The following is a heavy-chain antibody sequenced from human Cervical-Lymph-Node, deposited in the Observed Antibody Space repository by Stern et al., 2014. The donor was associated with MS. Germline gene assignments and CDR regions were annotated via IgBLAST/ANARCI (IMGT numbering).Heavy chain of an antibody. D-gene: IGHD2-15*01. J-gene: IGHJ3*02. CDR1: GYTFTSYG. CDR2: CCSYNGHT. Sequence: VQLVESGAEVKKPGASVKVSCKASGYTFTSYGISWVRQAPGQGLEWMGWCCSYNGHTNYAQQPQGRATMTPATSPSTAYMELSSRRSDDTAVYYCARGLLGSENAFDIWGQGTMVTVSS. CDR3: ARGLLGSENAFDI. V-gene: IGHV1-18*01.